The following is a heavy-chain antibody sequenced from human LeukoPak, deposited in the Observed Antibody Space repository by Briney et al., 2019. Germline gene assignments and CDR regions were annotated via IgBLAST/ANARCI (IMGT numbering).Heavy chain of an antibody. J-gene: IGHJ4*02. CDR2: IYHSGST. D-gene: IGHD3-22*01. CDR1: GYSISSGYY. Sequence: SETLSLTCTVSGYSISSGYYWGWIRQPPGKGLEWIGSIYHSGSTYYNPSLKSRVTISVDTSKNQFSLKLSSVTAADTAVYYCARGGYYYDSSGLDYWGQGTLVTVSS. CDR3: ARGGYYYDSSGLDY. V-gene: IGHV4-38-2*02.